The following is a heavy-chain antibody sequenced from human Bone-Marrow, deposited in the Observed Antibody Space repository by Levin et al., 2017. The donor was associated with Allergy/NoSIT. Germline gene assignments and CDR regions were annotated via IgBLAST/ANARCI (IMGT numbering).Heavy chain of an antibody. CDR2: VHSSGST. J-gene: IGHJ6*03. V-gene: IGHV4-59*08. CDR3: AKLGNGDYYFYYYIDV. Sequence: SETLSLTCTVSGGSISTYYWSWIRQPPGKGLEWIGYVHSSGSTNYNPSLKSRVTISVDTSKKQFSLKLSSVTAADTAVYYCAKLGNGDYYFYYYIDVWGKGTTVTVSS. D-gene: IGHD4-17*01. CDR1: GGSISTYY.